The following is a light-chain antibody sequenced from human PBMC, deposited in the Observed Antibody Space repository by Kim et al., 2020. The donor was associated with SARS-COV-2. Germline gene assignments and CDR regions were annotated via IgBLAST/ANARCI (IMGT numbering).Light chain of an antibody. CDR2: AAS. V-gene: IGKV1-12*01. J-gene: IGKJ4*01. Sequence: ATVGDTVPINWRASQDIKKWVAWYQQKPGKAPKFLIYAASTLRSGVPSRFSGSGSGTDFTLTINSLQTDDFATYYCQQAASFPLIFGGGTKVEIK. CDR1: QDIKKW. CDR3: QQAASFPLI.